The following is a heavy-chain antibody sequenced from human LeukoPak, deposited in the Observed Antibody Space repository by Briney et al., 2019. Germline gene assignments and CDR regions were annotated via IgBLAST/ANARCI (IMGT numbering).Heavy chain of an antibody. J-gene: IGHJ6*02. CDR1: GFTLSNYW. CDR2: TNSDGSTT. V-gene: IGHV3-74*01. CDR3: GRGNYYGVDI. Sequence: HPGGSLRLSCAASGFTLSNYWMHWVRQAPGKGLVWVSRTNSDGSTTSHADSVKGRFTISRDNAKNTLFLQLNSLRVGDTAVYYCGRGNYYGVDIWGQGTTVTVSS.